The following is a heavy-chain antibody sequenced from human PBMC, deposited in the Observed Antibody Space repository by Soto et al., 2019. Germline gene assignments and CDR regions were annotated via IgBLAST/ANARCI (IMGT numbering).Heavy chain of an antibody. V-gene: IGHV4-30-4*01. CDR3: AREGSSSRNDY. J-gene: IGHJ4*02. CDR2: ISYSGST. Sequence: SETLSLTCTVSGGSISSGNYYWSWIRQPPGKGLEWIGFISYSGSTYYSTSLKSRVTISVDTSKNQFSLKLSSVTAADTAVYYCAREGSSSRNDYWGQGTLVTVSS. D-gene: IGHD2-2*01. CDR1: GGSISSGNYY.